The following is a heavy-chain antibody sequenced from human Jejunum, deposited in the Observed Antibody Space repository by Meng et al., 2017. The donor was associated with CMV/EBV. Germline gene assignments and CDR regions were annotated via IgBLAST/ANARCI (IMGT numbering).Heavy chain of an antibody. J-gene: IGHJ4*02. Sequence: FTLTSYDMSWVRQAPGKGLEWVSTILDSGGNTYSADSVKGRFTISRDNSKNTLYLQMNSLRAEDTAIYYCAKSGTTRSVGARFSSFDYWGQGDLVTVSS. CDR2: ILDSGGNT. V-gene: IGHV3-23*01. CDR3: AKSGTTRSVGARFSSFDY. D-gene: IGHD1-26*01. CDR1: FTLTSYD.